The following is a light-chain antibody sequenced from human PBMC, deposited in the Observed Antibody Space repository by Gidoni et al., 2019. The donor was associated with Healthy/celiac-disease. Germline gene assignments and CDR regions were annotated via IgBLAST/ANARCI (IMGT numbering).Light chain of an antibody. CDR1: QGSSSY. J-gene: IGKJ3*01. CDR3: KQLAT. CDR2: AAS. Sequence: DIQLTQSPSFLSASVGDRVTITCRASQGSSSYLAWYQQKPGKAPKLLIYAASTLQSGVPSRFSGSGSGTEFTLTISSLQPEDFATYDCKQLATVGPGTKVDIK. V-gene: IGKV1-9*01.